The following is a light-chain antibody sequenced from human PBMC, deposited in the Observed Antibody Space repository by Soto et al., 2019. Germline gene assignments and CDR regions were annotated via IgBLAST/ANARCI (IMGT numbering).Light chain of an antibody. CDR2: LNSDGSH. V-gene: IGLV4-69*01. Sequence: QPVLTQSPSASASLGASVKLTCTLSSGHSSYAIAWHQQQPEKGPRYLMKLNSDGSHSKGDGIPDRFSGSSSGAERYLTXXXXXXXXXXDYYCQTWGTGTVVFGGGTKVTV. J-gene: IGLJ2*01. CDR1: SGHSSYA. CDR3: QTWGTGTVV.